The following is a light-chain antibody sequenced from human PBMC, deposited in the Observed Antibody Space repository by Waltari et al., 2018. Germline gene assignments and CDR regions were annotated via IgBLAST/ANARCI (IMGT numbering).Light chain of an antibody. CDR2: MAS. V-gene: IGKV1-5*03. Sequence: DIQMTQSPSTLSASVGDRVTISCRASQRVGTWLAWYQQKPGKAPKLLIYMASSLESGVPSRFRGSGSGTEFTLTISGLQPDDFATYSCQQYSSFSTFGQGTTV. CDR1: QRVGTW. J-gene: IGKJ2*01. CDR3: QQYSSFST.